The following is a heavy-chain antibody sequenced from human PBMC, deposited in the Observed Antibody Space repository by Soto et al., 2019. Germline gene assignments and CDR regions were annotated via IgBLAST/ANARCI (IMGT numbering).Heavy chain of an antibody. CDR1: GGSISNYY. Sequence: QVQLQESGPGLVKPSETLSLTCTVYGGSISNYYWIWIWQPPGKGLAWIGCIYYSGRTKYNPSLKRRVTSSGDTSKTQFSLKLSSVPTAATAAYYCAMWWAVVTSIPNAFAYWGQGTMVNFSS. J-gene: IGHJ3*01. CDR3: AMWWAVVTSIPNAFAY. V-gene: IGHV4-59*01. D-gene: IGHD2-21*02. CDR2: IYYSGRT.